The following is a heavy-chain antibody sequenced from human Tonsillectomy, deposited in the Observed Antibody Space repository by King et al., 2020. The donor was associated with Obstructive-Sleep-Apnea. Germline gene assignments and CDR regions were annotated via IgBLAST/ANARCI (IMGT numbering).Heavy chain of an antibody. D-gene: IGHD1-7*01. CDR3: ARVAGTALDWFDP. CDR1: VGAISSSSYY. V-gene: IGHV4-39*07. J-gene: IGHJ5*02. Sequence: QLQESGPGLVKPSETLSLTCTVSVGAISSSSYYWGWIRQPPGKGLGWIGSIYYSVSTYYNPSLKMRLTISVYTSKNQFSLKLSSVTAADTAVFYSARVAGTALDWFDPWGQGTLVTVSS. CDR2: IYYSVST.